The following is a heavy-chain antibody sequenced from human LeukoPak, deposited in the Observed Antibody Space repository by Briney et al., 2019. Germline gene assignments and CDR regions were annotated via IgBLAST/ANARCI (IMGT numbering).Heavy chain of an antibody. Sequence: SETLSLTCTVSGGSISSYYWSWIRQPPGKGLEGIGYIYYSGSTNYNPSLKSRVTISVDTSKNQFSLKLSSVTAADTAVYYCARDRPRYCSGGSCYSPTAHAFDIWGQGTMVTVSS. CDR3: ARDRPRYCSGGSCYSPTAHAFDI. J-gene: IGHJ3*02. CDR1: GGSISSYY. V-gene: IGHV4-59*01. CDR2: IYYSGST. D-gene: IGHD2-15*01.